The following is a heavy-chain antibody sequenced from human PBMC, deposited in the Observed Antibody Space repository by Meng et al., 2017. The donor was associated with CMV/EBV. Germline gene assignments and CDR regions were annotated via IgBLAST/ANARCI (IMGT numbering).Heavy chain of an antibody. V-gene: IGHV1-8*02. CDR3: ARVSRVCSSTSCYIRYYFDY. Sequence: ASVKVSCKTSGYTFIDFHMHWVRQAPGQGLEWMEWMNPNSGNTGYAQKFQGRVTMTRNTSISTAYMELSSLRSEDTAVYYCARVSRVCSSTSCYIRYYFDYWGQGTLVTVSS. CDR2: MNPNSGNT. CDR1: GYTFIDFH. D-gene: IGHD2-2*02. J-gene: IGHJ4*02.